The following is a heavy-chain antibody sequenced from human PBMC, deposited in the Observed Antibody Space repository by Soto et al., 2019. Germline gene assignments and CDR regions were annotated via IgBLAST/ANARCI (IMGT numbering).Heavy chain of an antibody. CDR2: INHSGST. Sequence: QVQLQQWGAGLLKPSETLSLTCAVYGGSFSGYYWNWIRQPPGKGLEWIGEINHSGSTNYNPSLKSRDTISVDTSKNQFTLRLSAVTAADTAVYYCARGYGRYFDYWGQGILVTVSS. V-gene: IGHV4-34*01. J-gene: IGHJ4*02. CDR1: GGSFSGYY. CDR3: ARGYGRYFDY. D-gene: IGHD3-10*01.